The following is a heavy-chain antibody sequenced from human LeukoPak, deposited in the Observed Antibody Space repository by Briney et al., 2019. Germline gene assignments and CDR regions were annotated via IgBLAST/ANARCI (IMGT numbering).Heavy chain of an antibody. CDR3: ARDRGYNYFDY. V-gene: IGHV4-4*07. D-gene: IGHD5-18*01. CDR1: GVSISAYY. CDR2: IYTSGIT. J-gene: IGHJ4*02. Sequence: SETLSLTCTVSGVSISAYYWTWIRQPAGKGLEWIGRIYTSGITNYNPSLESRLTMSLDTSKNQISLQLNSVTPEDTAVYYCARDRGYNYFDYWGQGTLVTVSS.